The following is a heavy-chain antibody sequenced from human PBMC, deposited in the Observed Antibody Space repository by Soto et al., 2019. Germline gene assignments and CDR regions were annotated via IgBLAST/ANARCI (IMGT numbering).Heavy chain of an antibody. D-gene: IGHD3-22*01. V-gene: IGHV4-31*03. Sequence: SETLSLTCTVSGGSISSGGYYWSWIRQHPGKGLEWIGYIYYSGSTYYNPSLKSRVTISVDTSKNQFSLKLSSVTAADTAVYYCARETTNDSSGYKLGAFDIWGQGTMVTVSS. CDR2: IYYSGST. J-gene: IGHJ3*02. CDR1: GGSISSGGYY. CDR3: ARETTNDSSGYKLGAFDI.